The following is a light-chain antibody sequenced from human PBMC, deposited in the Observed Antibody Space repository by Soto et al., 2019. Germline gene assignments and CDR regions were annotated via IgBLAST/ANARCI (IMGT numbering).Light chain of an antibody. CDR1: QSVSGS. CDR2: AAS. V-gene: IGKV3-15*01. J-gene: IGKJ3*01. CDR3: QQYNNWSFT. Sequence: EIVMTQSQSTLSVSPGERATLSCRASQSVSGSLAWYQQKPGQPPRLLIYAASTRATGVPARFSGSGSGTESTLTISSLQSEDFAVYYCQQYNNWSFTFGPGTKVDI.